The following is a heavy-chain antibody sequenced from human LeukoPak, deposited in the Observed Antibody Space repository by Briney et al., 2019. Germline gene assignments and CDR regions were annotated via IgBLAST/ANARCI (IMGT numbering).Heavy chain of an antibody. CDR3: VRDGDVLRYFDWLPTLDY. Sequence: GRSLRLSCAASGFTFSSYGMHWVRQAPGKGLEWVAVIWYDGSNKYYADSVKGRFTISRDNSKNTLYLQMNSLRAEDTAVYYCVRDGDVLRYFDWLPTLDYWGQGTLVTVSS. D-gene: IGHD3-9*01. V-gene: IGHV3-33*01. CDR2: IWYDGSNK. CDR1: GFTFSSYG. J-gene: IGHJ4*02.